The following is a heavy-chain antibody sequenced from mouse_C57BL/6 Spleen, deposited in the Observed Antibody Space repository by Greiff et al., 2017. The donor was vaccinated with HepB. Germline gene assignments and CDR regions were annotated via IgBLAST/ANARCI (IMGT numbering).Heavy chain of an antibody. J-gene: IGHJ1*03. D-gene: IGHD2-4*01. CDR3: ARSGYDYDWYFDV. Sequence: EVQLQQSGPELVKPGASVKIPCKASGYTFTDYNMDWVKQSHGKSLEWIGDINPNNGGTIYNQKFKGKATVTVDKSSSTAYMELRSLTSEDTAVYYCARSGYDYDWYFDVWGTGTTVTVSS. V-gene: IGHV1-18*01. CDR1: GYTFTDYN. CDR2: INPNNGGT.